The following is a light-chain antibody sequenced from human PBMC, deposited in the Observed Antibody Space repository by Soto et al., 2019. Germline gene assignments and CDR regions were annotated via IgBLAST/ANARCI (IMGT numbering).Light chain of an antibody. V-gene: IGKV1-39*01. Sequence: DIQMTQSPSSLSASVGDRVTITCRASQNINIFLNWYQQRPGEAPKVLIYGTSSLQGGVPSRFSGSGSGTDFTLTISSLQPEDFATYHCQQTYSLPFTFGGGTKVDIK. CDR3: QQTYSLPFT. CDR2: GTS. J-gene: IGKJ4*01. CDR1: QNINIF.